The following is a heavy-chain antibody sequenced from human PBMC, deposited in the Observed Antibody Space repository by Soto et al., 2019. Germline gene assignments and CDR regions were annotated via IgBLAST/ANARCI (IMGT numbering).Heavy chain of an antibody. CDR2: ISGSGGST. CDR3: AKDQYYYSSGYYIKSFFDY. D-gene: IGHD3-22*01. V-gene: IGHV3-23*01. CDR1: GFTFSSYA. Sequence: EVQLLESGGGLVQPGGSLRLSCAASGFTFSSYAMRWVRQAPGKGLEWVSAISGSGGSTYYADSVKGRFTFSRDNSKNTLYLQMNSLRAEDTAGYYCAKDQYYYSSGYYIKSFFDYWGQGTLVTVSS. J-gene: IGHJ4*02.